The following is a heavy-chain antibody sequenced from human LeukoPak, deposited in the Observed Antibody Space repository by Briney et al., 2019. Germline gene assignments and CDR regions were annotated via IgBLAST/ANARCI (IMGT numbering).Heavy chain of an antibody. CDR3: ARTLLPGYFDY. CDR2: TKQDGSEI. J-gene: IGHJ4*02. D-gene: IGHD5-18*01. Sequence: GGSLRLSCAASEFTFSSYWMSWVRQAPEKGLEWVANTKQDGSEIYYVDSVKGRFTISRDNAKNSLYLQMNSLRAEDTAVYYCARTLLPGYFDYWGQGTLVTVSS. CDR1: EFTFSSYW. V-gene: IGHV3-7*01.